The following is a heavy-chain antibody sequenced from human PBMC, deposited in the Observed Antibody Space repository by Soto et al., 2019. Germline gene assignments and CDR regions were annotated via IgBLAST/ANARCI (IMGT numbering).Heavy chain of an antibody. CDR2: ISAYNGNT. D-gene: IGHD3-3*01. J-gene: IGHJ6*02. CDR1: GYTFTSYG. V-gene: IGHV1-18*01. CDR3: ARDPGRHDFWSGYYQGYGYGMDV. Sequence: VASVKVSCKXSGYTFTSYGISWVRQAPGQGLEWMGWISAYNGNTNYAQKFQGRVTMTTDTSTSTAYMELRSLRSDDTAVYYCARDPGRHDFWSGYYQGYGYGMDVWSQGTTVTVSS.